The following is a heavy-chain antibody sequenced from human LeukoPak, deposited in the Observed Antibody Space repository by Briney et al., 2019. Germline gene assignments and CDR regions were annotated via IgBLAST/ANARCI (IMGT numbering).Heavy chain of an antibody. CDR3: ARALGYPYSSYGMGV. J-gene: IGHJ6*02. Sequence: WGALRLSCAASGLTFSGYSRNWVRQAPGKGLEWVSAISSSSYIYYADSVKSRFTISIDNAKNSLYLQMNNLRAEDTAVYYCARALGYPYSSYGMGVWGQGTTVTVSS. V-gene: IGHV3-21*01. CDR2: ISSSSYI. D-gene: IGHD5-18*01. CDR1: GLTFSGYS.